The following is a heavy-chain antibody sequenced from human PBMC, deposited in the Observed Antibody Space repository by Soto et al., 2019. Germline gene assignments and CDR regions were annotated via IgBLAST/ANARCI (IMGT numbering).Heavy chain of an antibody. CDR3: ARDPEQWLEKDMDY. D-gene: IGHD6-19*01. V-gene: IGHV3-30-3*01. Sequence: QVQLVESGGGVVQPGRSLRLSCAASGFTFSSYAMHWVRQAPGKGLEWVAVISYDGSNKYYADSVKGRFTISRDNSKNPLYLQMNSLRAEDTAVYYCARDPEQWLEKDMDYWGQGTLVTVSS. J-gene: IGHJ4*02. CDR2: ISYDGSNK. CDR1: GFTFSSYA.